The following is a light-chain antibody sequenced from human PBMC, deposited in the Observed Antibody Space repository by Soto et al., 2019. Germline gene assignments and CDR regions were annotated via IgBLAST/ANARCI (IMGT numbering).Light chain of an antibody. CDR2: STS. CDR1: TGAVTRGFH. V-gene: IGLV7-43*01. Sequence: QAVVTQEPSLTVSPGGPVTLTCASSTGAVTRGFHPNWFQQKPGQAPRALIYSTSNKYSWTPARFSGSLLGGKAALTLSGVQPEDEGEYYCLVYYGGALLFGGGTQLTVL. J-gene: IGLJ2*01. CDR3: LVYYGGALL.